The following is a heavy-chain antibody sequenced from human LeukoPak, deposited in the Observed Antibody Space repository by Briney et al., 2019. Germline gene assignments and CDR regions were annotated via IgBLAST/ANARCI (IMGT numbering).Heavy chain of an antibody. Sequence: GGSPRLSCAASGFTFSSYAMSWVRQAPGKGLEWVSAISGSGGSTYYADSVKGRFTISRDNSKNTLYLQMNSLRAEDTAVYYCAKRSGAAVAGKFDYWGQGTLVTVSS. CDR2: ISGSGGST. D-gene: IGHD6-19*01. V-gene: IGHV3-23*01. J-gene: IGHJ4*02. CDR3: AKRSGAAVAGKFDY. CDR1: GFTFSSYA.